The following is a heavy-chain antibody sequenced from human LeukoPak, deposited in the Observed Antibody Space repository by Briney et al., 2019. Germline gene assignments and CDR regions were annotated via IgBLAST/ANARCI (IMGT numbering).Heavy chain of an antibody. D-gene: IGHD4/OR15-4a*01. Sequence: PGGSLRHSCAASGFTFSSYGMHWVRQAPGKGLEWVAFIRYDGSNKYYADSVKGRFTISRDNSKNTLYLQMNSLRAEDTAVYYCAKDVRRVPPYWGQGTLVTVSS. CDR1: GFTFSSYG. J-gene: IGHJ4*02. CDR3: AKDVRRVPPY. CDR2: IRYDGSNK. V-gene: IGHV3-30*02.